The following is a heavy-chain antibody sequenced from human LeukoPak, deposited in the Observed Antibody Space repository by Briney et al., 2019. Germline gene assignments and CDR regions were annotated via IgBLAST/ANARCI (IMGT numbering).Heavy chain of an antibody. D-gene: IGHD3-3*01. V-gene: IGHV4-30-4*07. Sequence: SQTLSLTCAVSGGSISSGGYSWSWIRQPPGTGLEWIGYIYYSGSTNYNPSLKSRVTISVDTSKNQFSPKLSSVTAADTAVYYCARSRGDYDFWSGWFDPWGQGTLVTVSS. CDR2: IYYSGST. J-gene: IGHJ5*02. CDR1: GGSISSGGYS. CDR3: ARSRGDYDFWSGWFDP.